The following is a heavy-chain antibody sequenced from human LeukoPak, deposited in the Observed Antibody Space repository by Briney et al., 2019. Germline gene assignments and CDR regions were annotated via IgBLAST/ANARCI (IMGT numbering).Heavy chain of an antibody. CDR3: AKRTTIFGYFDY. V-gene: IGHV3-23*01. Sequence: GGSLRLSCAASGFTFSSHAMSWVRQAPGKGLEWVSGISGSGGNTYYADSVKGRFTISRDNSKNTLYLQMNSLRAEDTAVYYCAKRTTIFGYFDYWGQGTLVTVSS. J-gene: IGHJ4*02. CDR2: ISGSGGNT. CDR1: GFTFSSHA. D-gene: IGHD3-3*01.